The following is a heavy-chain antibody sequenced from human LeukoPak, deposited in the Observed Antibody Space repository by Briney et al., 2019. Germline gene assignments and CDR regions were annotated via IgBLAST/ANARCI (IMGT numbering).Heavy chain of an antibody. CDR2: IIPIFGTA. V-gene: IGHV1-69*05. D-gene: IGHD5-18*01. CDR1: GGTFSSYA. J-gene: IGHJ3*02. Sequence: SVKVSCMASGGTFSSYAISWVRQAPGQGLEWMGGIIPIFGTAKYAQQFQGRVTITTDQSPSTAYMELGSLGSGGTARFYWWSGVIRGYGYGGAFDIWGQGTMVTVSS. CDR3: WSGVIRGYGYGGAFDI.